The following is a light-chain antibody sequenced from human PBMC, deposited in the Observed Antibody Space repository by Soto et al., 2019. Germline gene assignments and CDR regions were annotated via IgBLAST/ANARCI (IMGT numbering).Light chain of an antibody. J-gene: IGLJ1*01. V-gene: IGLV1-44*01. CDR1: NSNIGSNA. Sequence: QSALTQPPSASGTPGQSVTISCSGSNSNIGSNAVNWYQQFPGTAPTLLIYSTNERPSGVPDRFSGSKSGTSASLAISGLQSEDEADYHCAAWDGSLNGYVLASGTKVT. CDR3: AAWDGSLNGYV. CDR2: STN.